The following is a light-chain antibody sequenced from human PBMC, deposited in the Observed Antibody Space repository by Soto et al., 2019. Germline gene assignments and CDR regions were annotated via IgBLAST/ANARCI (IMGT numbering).Light chain of an antibody. J-gene: IGKJ1*01. CDR3: QQYGTSPRT. CDR1: QSVSSSY. CDR2: GAS. V-gene: IGKV3-20*01. Sequence: EIVLTQSPGTLSLSPGERATLSCRASQSVSSSYLAWYQQKPGQAPRLLIYGASNRATGIPDRFSGSGSGTDFTLTISRVEPEDLAVYYCQQYGTSPRTFGQGTKVEIK.